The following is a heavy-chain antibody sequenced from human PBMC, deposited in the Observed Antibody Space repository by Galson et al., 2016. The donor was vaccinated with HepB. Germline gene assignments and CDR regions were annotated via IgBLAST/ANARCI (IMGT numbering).Heavy chain of an antibody. CDR3: ARGNTCSGGACYLDY. V-gene: IGHV3-33*01. Sequence: SLRLSCAASGFSFSSYGMHWVRQAPGKGLEWVAVIWDDGSNKYYADSVKGRFTISRDNYKNKPYLQMKSLRAEDTAVYYCARGNTCSGGACYLDYWGQGTLVTVS. J-gene: IGHJ4*03. CDR1: GFSFSSYG. CDR2: IWDDGSNK. D-gene: IGHD2-15*01.